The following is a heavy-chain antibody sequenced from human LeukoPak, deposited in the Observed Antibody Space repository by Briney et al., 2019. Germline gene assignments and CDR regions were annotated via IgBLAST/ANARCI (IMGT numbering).Heavy chain of an antibody. Sequence: ASETLSLTCTVSGGSISTYYWSWIRQPPGKGLEWIGNIYYTGSTIYNPSLESRVTMSVDTSENQLFLNLTSVTAADTAVYYCARVIVATNTFDAFDIWGQGTMVTVSS. CDR3: ARVIVATNTFDAFDI. D-gene: IGHD5-12*01. CDR2: IYYTGST. V-gene: IGHV4-59*01. CDR1: GGSISTYY. J-gene: IGHJ3*02.